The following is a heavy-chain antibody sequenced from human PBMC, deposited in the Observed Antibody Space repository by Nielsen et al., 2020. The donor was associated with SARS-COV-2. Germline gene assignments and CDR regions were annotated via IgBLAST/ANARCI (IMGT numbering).Heavy chain of an antibody. V-gene: IGHV3-53*01. CDR2: IYRSDNS. CDR1: GLSVSRYF. D-gene: IGHD3-10*01. J-gene: IGHJ3*02. Sequence: GESLKISCAASGLSVSRYFMSWVRQAPGKGLEWLTIIYRSDNSYYADSVKGRITISRDNSKNTLYLQMNSLTGDDTAVYYCASGSGDSLAFDIWGQGTMVIVSS. CDR3: ASGSGDSLAFDI.